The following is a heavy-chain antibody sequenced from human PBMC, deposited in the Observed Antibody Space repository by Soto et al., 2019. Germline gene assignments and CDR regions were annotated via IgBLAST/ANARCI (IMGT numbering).Heavy chain of an antibody. CDR3: SKWSGFGDA. J-gene: IGHJ5*02. CDR2: ISRGGDIT. V-gene: IGHV3-23*01. Sequence: EVQLLESGGALVQPGGSLELSWVASGFDFSRNSMTWARQAPGKGLEWVGGISRGGDITFYRDSVKGRFTISRDISKNTLFLQMNSLRVEDTATYFCSKWSGFGDAWGQGTLVTVSS. D-gene: IGHD2-15*01. CDR1: GFDFSRNS.